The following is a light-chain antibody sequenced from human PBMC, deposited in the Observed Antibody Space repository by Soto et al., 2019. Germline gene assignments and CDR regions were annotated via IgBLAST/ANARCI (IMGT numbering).Light chain of an antibody. J-gene: IGLJ1*01. V-gene: IGLV1-44*01. CDR2: TNN. CDR3: AARDDSLNXRYV. Sequence: QSFLTQPPSVSGTPGQRVTISCSGTVSNIGRNTVNSYQQVTGAAPKLLIYTNNQRPSGVPDRFSGSKSGTSLVISGLRSEDEADYYCAARDDSLNXRYVVGTGTKVXV. CDR1: VSNIGRNT.